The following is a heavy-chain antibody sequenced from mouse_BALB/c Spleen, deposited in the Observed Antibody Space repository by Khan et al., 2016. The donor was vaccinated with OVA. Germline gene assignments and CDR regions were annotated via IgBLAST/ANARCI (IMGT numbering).Heavy chain of an antibody. CDR2: IRDGGSYI. V-gene: IGHV5-4*02. D-gene: IGHD2-14*01. CDR3: ARGGYGAFGY. CDR1: GFTFSDYY. Sequence: EVELVESGGGLVKPGGSLKLSCAASGFTFSDYYMYWVRQSPEKRLEWVATIRDGGSYIYYPDSVKGRFTISRDKAKNHLFLHMSTLKSEDTAMYYWARGGYGAFGYWGQGTLVTVSA. J-gene: IGHJ3*01.